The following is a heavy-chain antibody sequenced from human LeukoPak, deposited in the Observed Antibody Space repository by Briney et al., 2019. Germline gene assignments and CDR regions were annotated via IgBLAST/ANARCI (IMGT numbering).Heavy chain of an antibody. CDR3: ARGGVSSSAGDY. D-gene: IGHD6-6*01. V-gene: IGHV3-48*03. J-gene: IGHJ4*02. Sequence: GGSLRLSCAASGFTFSSYEMNWVRQAPGKGLEWVSYISSSGSTIYYADSVKGRFTISRDNAKNSLYLQMNSLRAEDTAVYYCARGGVSSSAGDYWGREPWSPSPQ. CDR1: GFTFSSYE. CDR2: ISSSGSTI.